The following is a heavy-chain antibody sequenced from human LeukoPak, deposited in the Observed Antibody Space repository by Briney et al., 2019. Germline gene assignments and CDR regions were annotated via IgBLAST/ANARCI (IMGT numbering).Heavy chain of an antibody. J-gene: IGHJ6*02. CDR1: GGSFSGYY. Sequence: PSETLSLTCAVSGGSFSGYYWYWIRQPPGKGLERIGEIYNPSLKSRATLSVDTSKNQFSPKLTSVTAADTAVYYCARGRTYYYDTSGYYPSIYYGMDVWGQGTTVIVSS. V-gene: IGHV4-34*01. CDR2: I. D-gene: IGHD3-22*01. CDR3: ARGRTYYYDTSGYYPSIYYGMDV.